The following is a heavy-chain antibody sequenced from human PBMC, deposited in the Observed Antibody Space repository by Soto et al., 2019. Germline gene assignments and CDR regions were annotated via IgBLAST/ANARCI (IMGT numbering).Heavy chain of an antibody. CDR3: ARDLENNAFDP. CDR1: GGSISSGGYY. D-gene: IGHD3-3*01. V-gene: IGHV4-61*08. Sequence: PSETLSLTCTVSGGSISSGGYYWSWIRQHPGKGLEWIGYIYYSGSTNYNPSLKSRVTISVDTSKNQSSLKLSSVTAADTAVYYCARDLENNAFDPWGQGTLVTVSS. J-gene: IGHJ5*02. CDR2: IYYSGST.